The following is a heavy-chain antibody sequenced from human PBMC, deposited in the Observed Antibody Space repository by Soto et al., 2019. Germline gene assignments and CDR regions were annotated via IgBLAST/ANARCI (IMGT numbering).Heavy chain of an antibody. J-gene: IGHJ4*02. D-gene: IGHD6-6*01. CDR1: GFTFSSYG. CDR3: AKSGRDSSSFSFAH. Sequence: GGFLRLSCAASGFTFSSYGMHWVRQAPGKGLEWVAVISYDGSNKYYADSVKGRFTISRDNSKNTLYLQMNSLRAEDTAVYYCAKSGRDSSSFSFAHWGQGTLVTVSS. CDR2: ISYDGSNK. V-gene: IGHV3-30*18.